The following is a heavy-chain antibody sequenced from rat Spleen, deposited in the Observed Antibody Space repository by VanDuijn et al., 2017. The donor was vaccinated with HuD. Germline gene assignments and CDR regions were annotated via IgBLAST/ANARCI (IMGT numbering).Heavy chain of an antibody. D-gene: IGHD5-1*01. V-gene: IGHV5-25*01. J-gene: IGHJ3*01. CDR3: ATHGSRGFAY. CDR1: GFTFSNYY. Sequence: EVQLVDSGGGLVQPGRSMKLSCAASGFTFSNYYMAWVRQAPTKGLEWVASMGTGGDDIYYRDSVKGRLTISRDNAKSTLYLQMDSLRSEDTATYDGATHGSRGFAYWGQGTLVTVSS. CDR2: MGTGGDDI.